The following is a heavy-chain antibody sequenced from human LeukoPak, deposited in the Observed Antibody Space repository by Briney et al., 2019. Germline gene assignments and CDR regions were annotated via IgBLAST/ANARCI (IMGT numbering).Heavy chain of an antibody. D-gene: IGHD2-2*01. CDR2: IYHSGST. Sequence: SLRLSCAASGFTFSSYGMHWVRQAPGKGLEWIGEIYHSGSTNYNPSLKSRVTISVDKSKNQFSLKLSSVTAADTAVYYCARTIYCSSTSCYPGDAFDIWGQGTMVTVSS. CDR3: ARTIYCSSTSCYPGDAFDI. CDR1: GFTFSSYG. V-gene: IGHV4-4*02. J-gene: IGHJ3*02.